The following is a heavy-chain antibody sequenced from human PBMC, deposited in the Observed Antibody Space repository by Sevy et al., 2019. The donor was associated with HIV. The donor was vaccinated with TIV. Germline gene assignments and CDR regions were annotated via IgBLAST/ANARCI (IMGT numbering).Heavy chain of an antibody. CDR3: ARAESYYGGRNFDS. Sequence: GGSLRLSCAVSGFTLSSYSMNWVRQAPGKGLEWVSYISSSSSSIYYADSVKGRFTITRDNAKNSLYLQMNSLRDEDTAVYYCARAESYYGGRNFDSWGQGTLVTVSS. CDR1: GFTLSSYS. CDR2: ISSSSSSI. D-gene: IGHD1-26*01. V-gene: IGHV3-48*02. J-gene: IGHJ4*02.